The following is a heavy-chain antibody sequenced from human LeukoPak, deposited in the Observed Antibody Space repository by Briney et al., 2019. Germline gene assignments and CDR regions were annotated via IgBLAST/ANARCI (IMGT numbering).Heavy chain of an antibody. CDR2: INKDATTI. V-gene: IGHV3-74*01. CDR3: ARAASAYNSDYYFDH. Sequence: PGGSLRLSCAASGFTFSAYWMHWIRQAPGKGLVWVASINKDATTIRYADSVKGRFTISRDNAENTLSLEMKGLRAEDTAMYYCARAASAYNSDYYFDHWGQGALVTVSS. D-gene: IGHD1-1*01. CDR1: GFTFSAYW. J-gene: IGHJ4*02.